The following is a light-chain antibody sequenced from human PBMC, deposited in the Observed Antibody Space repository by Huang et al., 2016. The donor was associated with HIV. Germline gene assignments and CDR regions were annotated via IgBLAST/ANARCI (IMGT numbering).Light chain of an antibody. Sequence: AIQLTQSPSFLSASVGDRVTITCRASQDITDALAWYHQKPGKPPKVLIYDASSVESGVPSRFSGSGSGADFTLTISSLQPEDFATYYCQQFKNYPLTFGGGTKVEVK. CDR2: DAS. V-gene: IGKV1D-13*01. J-gene: IGKJ4*01. CDR1: QDITDA. CDR3: QQFKNYPLT.